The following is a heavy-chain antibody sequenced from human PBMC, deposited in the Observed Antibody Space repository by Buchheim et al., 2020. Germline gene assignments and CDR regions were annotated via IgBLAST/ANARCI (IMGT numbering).Heavy chain of an antibody. CDR1: GYTFTGYY. CDR2: INPNSGGT. J-gene: IGHJ4*02. Sequence: QVQLVQPGAEVKKPGASVKVSCKASGYTFTGYYMHWVRQAPGQGLEWMGRINPNSGGTNYAQKFQGRVTMTRDTSISTAYMELSRLRSDDTAVYYCARDYDYIWGSSISSLGYWGQGTL. V-gene: IGHV1-2*06. CDR3: ARDYDYIWGSSISSLGY. D-gene: IGHD3-16*01.